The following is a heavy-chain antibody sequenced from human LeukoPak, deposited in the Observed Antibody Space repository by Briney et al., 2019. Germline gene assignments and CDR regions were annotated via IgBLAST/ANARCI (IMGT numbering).Heavy chain of an antibody. Sequence: GGSLRLSCAASGFTFSSYEMNWVRQAPGKGLEWVSYIDSNGRTISYADSVKGRFTISRDNAKNSLYLQMNSLRAEDTAVYYCARDSVQTGRYNYGSVSSKRFDYWGQGTLVTVSS. V-gene: IGHV3-48*03. CDR1: GFTFSSYE. CDR2: IDSNGRTI. D-gene: IGHD3-10*01. CDR3: ARDSVQTGRYNYGSVSSKRFDY. J-gene: IGHJ4*02.